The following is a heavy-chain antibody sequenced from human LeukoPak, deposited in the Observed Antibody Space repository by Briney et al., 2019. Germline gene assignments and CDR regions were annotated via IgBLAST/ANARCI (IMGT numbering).Heavy chain of an antibody. CDR2: ISAYNGDT. V-gene: IGHV1-18*01. J-gene: IGHJ4*02. Sequence: ASVKVSCKASGYTLTHYGLIWVRKAPGQGLEWLGWISAYNGDTHYAQTVQGRVTMTTDTSTSTSYMELRSLRSDDTAVYYCARDFEHCTTSSCYALFDYWGQGTLVTVSS. D-gene: IGHD2-2*01. CDR3: ARDFEHCTTSSCYALFDY. CDR1: GYTLTHYG.